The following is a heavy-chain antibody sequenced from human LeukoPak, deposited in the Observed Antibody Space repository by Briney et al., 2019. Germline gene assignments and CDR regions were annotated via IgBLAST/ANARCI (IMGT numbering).Heavy chain of an antibody. J-gene: IGHJ4*02. V-gene: IGHV3-7*01. CDR3: ARFGYVAAVDA. Sequence: GGSLRLSCAASGFSFSAYWMTWVRQAPGTGLEWVANINPAGSETYYVDPVKGRFSISRDNAKNLVYLQMNSLRAEDTAVYHCARFGYVAAVDAWGQGTPVTVSS. D-gene: IGHD2-15*01. CDR1: GFSFSAYW. CDR2: INPAGSET.